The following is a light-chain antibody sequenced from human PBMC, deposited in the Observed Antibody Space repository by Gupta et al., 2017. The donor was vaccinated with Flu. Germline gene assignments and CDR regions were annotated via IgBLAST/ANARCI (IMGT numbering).Light chain of an antibody. V-gene: IGKV2-30*01. CDR2: EVS. Sequence: PVTLGQPAYISCRSSQSLVYKNGITYLNWLQQRPGQSPRRIIYEVSKRDYGVPDRFSGSGSGTDFTLKSSRGEAEDVGVYYCKRGKHPWTFGQGTMMEI. CDR1: QSLVYKNGITY. CDR3: KRGKHPWT. J-gene: IGKJ2*02.